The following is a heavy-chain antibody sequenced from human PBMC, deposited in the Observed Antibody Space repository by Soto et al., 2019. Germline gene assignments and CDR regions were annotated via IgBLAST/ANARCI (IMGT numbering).Heavy chain of an antibody. CDR1: GYTFNSCG. CDR3: AREGVAPYYYYGMDV. D-gene: IGHD5-12*01. J-gene: IGHJ6*02. CDR2: ISPYDDNT. V-gene: IGHV1-18*01. Sequence: ASVKVSCKASGYTFNSCGIRWVRQAPGQGLEWMGWISPYDDNTNYAQNLQGRVTMTTDTSTSTVHMEVRSLRSDDTAVYYCAREGVAPYYYYGMDVWGQGTPVTVSS.